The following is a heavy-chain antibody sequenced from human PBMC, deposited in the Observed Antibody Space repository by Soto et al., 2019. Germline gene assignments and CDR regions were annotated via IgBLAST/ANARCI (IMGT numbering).Heavy chain of an antibody. CDR2: IRNTSHTI. V-gene: IGHV3-48*02. J-gene: IGHJ6*03. D-gene: IGHD7-27*01. CDR3: ASGLTYYSYMDV. Sequence: GGSLILSCATSGFPFSTYNLNFARPAPGQGLEWVSYIRNTSHTIYYAYSLTHRFTISRNNAKVSRAYTLGSRKDDDRVVYSCASGLTYYSYMDVRGKGTTVTVS. CDR1: GFPFSTYN.